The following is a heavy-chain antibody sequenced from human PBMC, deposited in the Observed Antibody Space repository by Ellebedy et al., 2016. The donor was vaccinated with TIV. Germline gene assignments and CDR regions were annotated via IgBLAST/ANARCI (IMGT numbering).Heavy chain of an antibody. CDR3: ARVERIAVAGTTYYYYGMDV. CDR2: INPNSGDT. CDR1: GYTFTGYY. V-gene: IGHV1-2*02. J-gene: IGHJ6*02. D-gene: IGHD6-19*01. Sequence: ASVKVSXXASGYTFTGYYMHWIRQAPGQGLEWMGWINPNSGDTNYAQKFQGRVTMTRDTSISTAYMELSRLRSDDTAVYYCARVERIAVAGTTYYYYGMDVWGQGTTVTVSS.